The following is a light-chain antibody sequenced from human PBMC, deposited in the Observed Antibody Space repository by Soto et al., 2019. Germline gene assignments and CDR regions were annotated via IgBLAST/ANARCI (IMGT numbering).Light chain of an antibody. CDR3: QQRSNWPLT. CDR2: DAS. V-gene: IGKV3-11*01. CDR1: QSVSSH. Sequence: EIVLTQSPATLSLSPGERAALSCRASQSVSSHLAWYKQKPGQAPRLLIYDASNRANGIPARFSGSGAGTDFTLIISSLEPEDLAVYYCQQRSNWPLTFGGGTKVEIK. J-gene: IGKJ4*01.